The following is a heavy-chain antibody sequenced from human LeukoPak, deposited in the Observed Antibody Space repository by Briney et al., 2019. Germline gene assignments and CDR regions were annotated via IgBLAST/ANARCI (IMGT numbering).Heavy chain of an antibody. CDR1: GGSISGGSYY. CDR2: VYYSGTT. D-gene: IGHD3-3*01. V-gene: IGHV4-39*01. CDR3: ARQDTITTPGVDY. Sequence: PSEALSLTCTVSGGSISGGSYYWGWIRQPPGKGLEWIGNVYYSGTTYYNPSLKSRVTISVDTSKNQFSLKLSSVTAADTAVYYCARQDTITTPGVDYWGQGTPVTVSS. J-gene: IGHJ4*02.